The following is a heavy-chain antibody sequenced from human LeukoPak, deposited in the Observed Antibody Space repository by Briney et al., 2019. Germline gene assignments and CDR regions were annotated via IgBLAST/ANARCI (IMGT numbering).Heavy chain of an antibody. CDR2: ISPSGDIL. Sequence: PGGSLRLSCAASGLTFSSHGMNWVRQAPGKGLEWVSGISPSGDILYYADSVKGQFTISRDNSKNTVSLQMNSLRAEDTAVYYCAKHDAWGRFQHWGQGTLVTVSS. J-gene: IGHJ1*01. V-gene: IGHV3-23*01. CDR1: GLTFSSHG. D-gene: IGHD3-16*01. CDR3: AKHDAWGRFQH.